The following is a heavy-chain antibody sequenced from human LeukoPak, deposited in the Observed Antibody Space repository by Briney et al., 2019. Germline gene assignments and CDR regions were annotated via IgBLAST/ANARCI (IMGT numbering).Heavy chain of an antibody. D-gene: IGHD2-2*01. Sequence: PSETLSLTCTVSGGSISSYYWSWIRQPPGKGLEWIGYIYYSGSTNYNPSLKSRVTISVDTSKNQFSLKLSSVTAADTAVYYCARGMLGYCSSTSCYEAFDIWGQGTMVTVSS. CDR2: IYYSGST. CDR3: ARGMLGYCSSTSCYEAFDI. J-gene: IGHJ3*02. V-gene: IGHV4-59*01. CDR1: GGSISSYY.